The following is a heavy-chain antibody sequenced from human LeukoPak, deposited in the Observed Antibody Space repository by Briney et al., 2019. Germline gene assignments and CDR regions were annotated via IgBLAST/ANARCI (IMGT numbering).Heavy chain of an antibody. V-gene: IGHV4-34*01. Sequence: SETLSLTCAVYGGSFSDYYWTWIRQPPGKGLEWIGEINHSGSTNYNPSLKSRLTISADTSKNQFSMELNSVTAAGTAVYYCARDRRGGTKMTRGFDPWGQGTLVTVSS. CDR3: ARDRRGGTKMTRGFDP. J-gene: IGHJ5*02. D-gene: IGHD5-24*01. CDR2: INHSGST. CDR1: GGSFSDYY.